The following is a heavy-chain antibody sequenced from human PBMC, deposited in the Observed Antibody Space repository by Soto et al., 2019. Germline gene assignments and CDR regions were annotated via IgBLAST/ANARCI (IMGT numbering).Heavy chain of an antibody. J-gene: IGHJ6*02. CDR1: GGTFSSYA. CDR3: ARGGRNHFWSPIPGPYSYGMDV. D-gene: IGHD3-3*02. Sequence: SVKVSCKASGGTFSSYAISWVRQAPGQGLEWMGGIISIFGTANYAQKFQGRVKITADESTSTAYMELSSLRSEDTAVYYCARGGRNHFWSPIPGPYSYGMDVWAQGTPVTVSS. CDR2: IISIFGTA. V-gene: IGHV1-69*13.